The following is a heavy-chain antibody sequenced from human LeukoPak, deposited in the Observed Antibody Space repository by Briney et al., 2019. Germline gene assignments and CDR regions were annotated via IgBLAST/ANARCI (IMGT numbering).Heavy chain of an antibody. J-gene: IGHJ4*02. Sequence: GGSLRLSCAASGFTFSSYSMSWVRQAPGKGLEWVASIKQDGSEKYYVDSVKGRFTISRDNAKNSLSLQMNSLRAEDTAVYYCAVTPYSSSHWGQGTLVTVSS. CDR1: GFTFSSYS. V-gene: IGHV3-7*01. CDR3: AVTPYSSSH. D-gene: IGHD6-13*01. CDR2: IKQDGSEK.